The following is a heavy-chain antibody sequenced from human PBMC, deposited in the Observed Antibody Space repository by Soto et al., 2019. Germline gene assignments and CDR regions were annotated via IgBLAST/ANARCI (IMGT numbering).Heavy chain of an antibody. CDR3: SSGSRDCSGGSCYSH. V-gene: IGHV5-51*01. CDR1: GYDFARQW. D-gene: IGHD2-15*01. Sequence: GESLKISCKASGYDFARQWIGWVRQLPVSGSVWMGIIWPADSHKRYNPPFVGEVSISADQSSTTAYLQWSSLKASDTAIYYCSSGSRDCSGGSCYSHWGQGTLVTVSS. CDR2: IWPADSHK. J-gene: IGHJ4*02.